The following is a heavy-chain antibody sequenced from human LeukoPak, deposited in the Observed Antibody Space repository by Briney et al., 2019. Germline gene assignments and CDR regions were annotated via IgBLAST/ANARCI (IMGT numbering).Heavy chain of an antibody. J-gene: IGHJ4*02. V-gene: IGHV4-61*09. Sequence: PSETLSLACTVSGGSINSGTLSWSWIRQPAGKGLEWIGHIYSSGSTNYNPSLRSRVTMSLDMSKNQFSLNLRSVTAADTAVYYCARDHTFDRTFDYWGQGTLVTVSS. CDR3: ARDHTFDRTFDY. D-gene: IGHD3-22*01. CDR2: IYSSGST. CDR1: GGSINSGTLS.